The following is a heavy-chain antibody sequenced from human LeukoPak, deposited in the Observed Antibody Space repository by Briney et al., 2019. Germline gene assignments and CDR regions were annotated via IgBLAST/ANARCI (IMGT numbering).Heavy chain of an antibody. CDR3: ARDPRPDDSSGYFGY. CDR1: GGSISSYY. J-gene: IGHJ4*02. CDR2: IYYSGST. D-gene: IGHD3-22*01. Sequence: SETLSLTCTVSGGSISSYYWSWIRQPPGKGLEWIGYIYYSGSTNYNPSLKSRVTISVDTSKNQFSLKLSSVTAADTAVYYCARDPRPDDSSGYFGYWGQGTLVTVSS. V-gene: IGHV4-59*12.